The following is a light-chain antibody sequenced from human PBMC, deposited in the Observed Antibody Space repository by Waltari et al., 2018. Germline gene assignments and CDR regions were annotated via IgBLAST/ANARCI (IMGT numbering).Light chain of an antibody. CDR3: QSYDNSLSGSGV. Sequence: QSVLTQPPSVSGAPGQRVTISCTGSSPNIGASYDVPWYHHLPGPAPKLLTYNNNNRPSGVPARFSGSKSGTSASLAITGLQTEDEADYYCQSYDNSLSGSGVFGTGTKVTVL. CDR2: NNN. V-gene: IGLV1-40*01. J-gene: IGLJ1*01. CDR1: SPNIGASYD.